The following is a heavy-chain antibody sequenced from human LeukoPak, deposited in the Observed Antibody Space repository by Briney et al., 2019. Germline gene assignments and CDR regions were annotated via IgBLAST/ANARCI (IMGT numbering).Heavy chain of an antibody. Sequence: PGGSLRLSCAASGFTFSSYSMNWVRQAPGKGLEWVSYISSSSSTIYYADSVKGRFTISRDNAKNSLYLQMNSLRAEDTAVYYCARAVYNWKRVRDAFDIWGQGTMVTVSS. D-gene: IGHD1-20*01. V-gene: IGHV3-48*01. J-gene: IGHJ3*02. CDR3: ARAVYNWKRVRDAFDI. CDR2: ISSSSSTI. CDR1: GFTFSSYS.